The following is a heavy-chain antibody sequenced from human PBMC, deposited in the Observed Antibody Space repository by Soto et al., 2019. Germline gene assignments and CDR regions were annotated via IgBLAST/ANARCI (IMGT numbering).Heavy chain of an antibody. CDR2: ISSSGST. Sequence: PSETLSLTCAVSSDSISSSYWWSWVRQSPGKGLEWIGEISSSGSTNYNPSLKSRVTISVDRSKSQFSLKLSSVTAADTAVYYCARTRGLLTSYYYMDVWGKGTTVTVSS. D-gene: IGHD4-17*01. J-gene: IGHJ6*03. CDR3: ARTRGLLTSYYYMDV. V-gene: IGHV4-4*02. CDR1: SDSISSSYW.